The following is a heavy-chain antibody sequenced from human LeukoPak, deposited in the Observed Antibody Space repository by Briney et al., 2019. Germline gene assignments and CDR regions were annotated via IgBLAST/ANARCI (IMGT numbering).Heavy chain of an antibody. CDR3: ARDPYSGAYYEGYYYYYMDV. CDR1: GFTFSSYS. V-gene: IGHV3-21*01. D-gene: IGHD1-26*01. CDR2: ISSSSSYI. J-gene: IGHJ6*03. Sequence: GGSLRLSCAASGFTFSSYSMNWVRQAPGKGLEWVSSISSSSSYIYYADSVKGRFTISRDNAKNSLYLQMNSLIAEDTAVYYCARDPYSGAYYEGYYYYYMDVWGKGTTVTVSS.